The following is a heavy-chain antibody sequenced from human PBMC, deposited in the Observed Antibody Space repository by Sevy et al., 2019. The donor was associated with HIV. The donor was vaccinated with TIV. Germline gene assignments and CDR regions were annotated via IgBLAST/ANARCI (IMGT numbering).Heavy chain of an antibody. D-gene: IGHD6-6*01. J-gene: IGHJ6*02. CDR2: ISWNSGSI. CDR1: GFSFDDYA. Sequence: GGSLRLSCAASGFSFDDYAMHWVRQAPGKGLEWVSGISWNSGSIGYADSVKGRFTISRDNAKNSLYLQMNSLRAEDMAFYYCAKDLYSSSSSGYGMDVWGQGTTVTVSS. CDR3: AKDLYSSSSSGYGMDV. V-gene: IGHV3-9*03.